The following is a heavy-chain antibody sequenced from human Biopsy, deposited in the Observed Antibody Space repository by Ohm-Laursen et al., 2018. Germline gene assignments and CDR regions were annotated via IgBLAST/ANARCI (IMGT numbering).Heavy chain of an antibody. CDR1: GSTFSNSG. CDR2: ISYDGSRT. J-gene: IGHJ6*02. Sequence: RSLRLSCTASGSTFSNSGMHWVRQAPGKGLEWVAAISYDGSRTDYGDSVKGRLNISRDNSKNTLDLQMSSLRVEDTAVYFCAKDKGTFNFYYYGMDVWGQGTTVTVSS. V-gene: IGHV3-30*18. CDR3: AKDKGTFNFYYYGMDV. D-gene: IGHD2/OR15-2a*01.